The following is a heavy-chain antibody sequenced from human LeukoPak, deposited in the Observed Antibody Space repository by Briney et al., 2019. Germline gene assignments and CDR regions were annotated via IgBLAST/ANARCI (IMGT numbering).Heavy chain of an antibody. CDR1: GGSISSYY. D-gene: IGHD2-2*01. V-gene: IGHV4-59*01. J-gene: IGHJ6*03. Sequence: SETLSLTCTVSGGSISSYYWSWIRQPPGKGLEWIGYIYYSGSTNYNPSLKSRVTISVDTSKNQFSLKLSSVTAADTAVYYCASSLHANYYYYYYMDVWGKGTTVTVSS. CDR3: ASSLHANYYYYYYMDV. CDR2: IYYSGST.